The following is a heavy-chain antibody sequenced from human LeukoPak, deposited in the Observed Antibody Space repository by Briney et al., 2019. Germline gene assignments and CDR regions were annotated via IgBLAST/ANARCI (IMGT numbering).Heavy chain of an antibody. CDR3: ARQIHDSSGYYSYLDC. Sequence: GGSLRLSCAASGFIFTAYGMTWVRQAPGKGLEWVSDISGGGRATNYADSVKGRFTISRDYSKNTVYLQMSSLRVEDTAVYYCARQIHDSSGYYSYLDCWGQGILVTVSS. D-gene: IGHD3-22*01. CDR1: GFIFTAYG. V-gene: IGHV3-23*01. CDR2: ISGGGRAT. J-gene: IGHJ4*02.